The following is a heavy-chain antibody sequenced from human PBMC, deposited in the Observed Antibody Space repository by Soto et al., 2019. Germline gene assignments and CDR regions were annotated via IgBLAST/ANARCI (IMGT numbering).Heavy chain of an antibody. Sequence: GSLRLSCAASGFTFSSYWMHWVRQAPGKGLVWVSRINSDGSSTSYADSVEGRFTISRDNAKNTLYLQMNSLRAEDTAVYYCAREWELPAAFDIWGQGTMVTVSS. D-gene: IGHD1-26*01. J-gene: IGHJ3*02. V-gene: IGHV3-74*01. CDR2: INSDGSST. CDR1: GFTFSSYW. CDR3: AREWELPAAFDI.